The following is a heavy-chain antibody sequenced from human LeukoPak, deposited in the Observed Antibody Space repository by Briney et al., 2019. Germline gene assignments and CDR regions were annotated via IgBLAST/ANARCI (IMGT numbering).Heavy chain of an antibody. CDR2: ISGSGGST. D-gene: IGHD5-18*01. CDR3: AKDQGGYSYGYLDY. CDR1: GFTFSSYA. J-gene: IGHJ4*02. V-gene: IGHV3-23*01. Sequence: PGGSLRLSCAASGFTFSSYAMSWVCHAPGKGLGRVSAISGSGGSTYYADSVKGRFTISRDNSKNTLYLQMNSLRAEDTAVYYCAKDQGGYSYGYLDYWGQGTLSPSPQ.